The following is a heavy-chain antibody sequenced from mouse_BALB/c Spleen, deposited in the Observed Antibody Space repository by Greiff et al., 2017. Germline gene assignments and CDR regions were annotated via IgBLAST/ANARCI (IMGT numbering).Heavy chain of an antibody. CDR2: ISDGGSYT. D-gene: IGHD1-1*01. CDR1: GFTFSDYY. Sequence: EVQLVESGGGLVKPGGSLKLSCAASGFTFSDYYMYWVRQTPEKRLEWVATISDGGSYTYYPDSVKGRFTISRDNARNILYLQMSSLRSEDTAMYYCARGGTVVGPYAMDYWGQGTSVTVSS. J-gene: IGHJ4*01. V-gene: IGHV5-4*02. CDR3: ARGGTVVGPYAMDY.